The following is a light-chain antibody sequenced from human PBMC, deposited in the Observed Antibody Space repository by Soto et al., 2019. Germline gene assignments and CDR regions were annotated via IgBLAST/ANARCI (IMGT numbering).Light chain of an antibody. V-gene: IGLV3-21*02. CDR3: QVWDSSSDNYV. Sequence: SYELTQPPSVSVAPGQTARITCGGNKIGSKSVHWYQQKPGQAPVLVVCDDSDRPSGIPERFSGSNSGNTATLTISRVEAGDEADYYCQVWDSSSDNYVFGNGTKVTVX. J-gene: IGLJ1*01. CDR1: KIGSKS. CDR2: DDS.